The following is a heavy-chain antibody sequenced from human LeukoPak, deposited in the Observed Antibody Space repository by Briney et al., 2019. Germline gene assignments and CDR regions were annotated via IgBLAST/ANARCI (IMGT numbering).Heavy chain of an antibody. CDR3: ARDPVTMVRGVIE. Sequence: PGGSLRLSCAASGFTFNDYYMSWIRQAPGKGLEWVSYIDTSGATIYYADSVKGRFTISRDNAKNSLYLQMNSLRAEDTAVYYCARDPVTMVRGVIEWGQGTLVTVSS. D-gene: IGHD3-10*01. J-gene: IGHJ4*02. V-gene: IGHV3-11*04. CDR2: IDTSGATI. CDR1: GFTFNDYY.